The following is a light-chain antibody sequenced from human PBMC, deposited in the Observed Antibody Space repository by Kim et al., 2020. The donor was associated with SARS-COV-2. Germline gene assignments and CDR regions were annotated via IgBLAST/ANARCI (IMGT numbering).Light chain of an antibody. J-gene: IGKJ1*01. CDR3: QKYYNAPWT. V-gene: IGKV1-27*01. CDR1: QGISSD. Sequence: ASGGDRVTITCRASQGISSDLAWYQQQPGKVPKLLIYAASTLQSGVPSRFSGSRSGTDFTLTISSLQPEDVATYYCQKYYNAPWTFGQGTKVEIK. CDR2: AAS.